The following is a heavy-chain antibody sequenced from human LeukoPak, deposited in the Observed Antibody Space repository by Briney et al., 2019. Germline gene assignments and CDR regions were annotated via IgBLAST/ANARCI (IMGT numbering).Heavy chain of an antibody. V-gene: IGHV4-39*01. Sequence: SETLSLTCSVSGGSISSSSYYWGWIRPPPGKGLEWIGSIYYSGRTYYKPSLKSRATISVDTSKNQFSLKLRSVTAADTAVYYCASIADRSTNFDYWGQGTLVTVSS. CDR3: ASIADRSTNFDY. D-gene: IGHD6-13*01. J-gene: IGHJ4*02. CDR2: IYYSGRT. CDR1: GGSISSSSYY.